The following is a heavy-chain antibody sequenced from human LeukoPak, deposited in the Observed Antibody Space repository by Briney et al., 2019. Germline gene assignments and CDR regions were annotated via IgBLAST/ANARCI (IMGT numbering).Heavy chain of an antibody. CDR3: ARELGPSAHFDY. CDR2: INPSGGST. Sequence: ASVKVSCKASGYAFTSYYMHWVRQAPGQGLEWMGIINPSGGSTSYAQKLQGRVTMARDTSTSTVYMELSSLRSEDTAVYYCARELGPSAHFDYWGQGALVTVSS. V-gene: IGHV1-46*03. J-gene: IGHJ4*02. CDR1: GYAFTSYY.